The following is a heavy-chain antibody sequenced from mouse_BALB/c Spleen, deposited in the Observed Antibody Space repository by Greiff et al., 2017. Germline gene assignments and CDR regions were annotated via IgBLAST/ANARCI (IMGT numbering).Heavy chain of an antibody. Sequence: EVQGVESGGGLVKLGGSLKLSCAASGFTFSSYYMSWVRQTPEKRLELVAAINSNGGSTYYPDTVKGRFTISRDNAKNTLYLQMSSLKSEDTALYYCARQDDYDGEGGFDYWGQGTTLTVSS. V-gene: IGHV5-6-2*01. CDR1: GFTFSSYY. CDR3: ARQDDYDGEGGFDY. J-gene: IGHJ2*01. D-gene: IGHD2-4*01. CDR2: INSNGGST.